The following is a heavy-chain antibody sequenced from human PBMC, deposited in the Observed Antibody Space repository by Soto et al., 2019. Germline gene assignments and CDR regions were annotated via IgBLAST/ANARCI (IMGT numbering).Heavy chain of an antibody. CDR3: ARARAGSDAFDI. CDR2: IIPIFGTA. CDR1: GGTFSSYS. J-gene: IGHJ3*02. Sequence: GASVKVSCKASGGTFSSYSISWVRQAPGQGLEWMGGIIPIFGTANYAQKFQGRVTITADESTSTAYMELSSLRSEDTAVYYCARARAGSDAFDIWGQGTMVTVSS. D-gene: IGHD6-19*01. V-gene: IGHV1-69*13.